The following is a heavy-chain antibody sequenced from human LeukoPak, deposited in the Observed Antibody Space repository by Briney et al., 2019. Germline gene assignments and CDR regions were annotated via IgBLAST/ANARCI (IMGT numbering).Heavy chain of an antibody. Sequence: PGGSLRLSCAASGFTFDDYGMSWVRQAPRKGLEWVSGINWNGGSTGYADSVKGRFTISRDNAKNSLYLQMNSLRAEDTALYYCARDLTGVVVITGFDYWGQGTLVTVSS. CDR2: INWNGGST. J-gene: IGHJ4*02. V-gene: IGHV3-20*04. D-gene: IGHD3-22*01. CDR1: GFTFDDYG. CDR3: ARDLTGVVVITGFDY.